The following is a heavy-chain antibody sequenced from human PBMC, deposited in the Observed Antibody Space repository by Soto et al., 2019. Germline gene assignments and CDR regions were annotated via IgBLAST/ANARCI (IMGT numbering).Heavy chain of an antibody. Sequence: EVQLVESGGGLVKPGGSLRLSCAASGFTFTTYTMNWVRQAPGKGLEWISSISSSSTYIYYLDSVKGRFTSSRDNAKNSLYLQMNSLRAEDKAVYYCARSYYDTSGYSPPFDYWGQGTLVTVSS. CDR3: ARSYYDTSGYSPPFDY. CDR1: GFTFTTYT. CDR2: ISSSSTYI. D-gene: IGHD3-22*01. V-gene: IGHV3-21*01. J-gene: IGHJ4*02.